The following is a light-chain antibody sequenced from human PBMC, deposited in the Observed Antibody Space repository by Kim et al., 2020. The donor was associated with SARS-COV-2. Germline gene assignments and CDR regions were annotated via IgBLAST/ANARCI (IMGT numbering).Light chain of an antibody. CDR2: DAS. CDR1: QSVISY. Sequence: EIVLTQSPATLSLSPGERATLSCRASQSVISYLAWYQQRPGQAPRLLIYDASNRATGIPARFSGSGSGTDFTLTISSLEPDDFAVYYCQKRSSWPVTFGQGTKVDIK. CDR3: QKRSSWPVT. J-gene: IGKJ1*01. V-gene: IGKV3-11*01.